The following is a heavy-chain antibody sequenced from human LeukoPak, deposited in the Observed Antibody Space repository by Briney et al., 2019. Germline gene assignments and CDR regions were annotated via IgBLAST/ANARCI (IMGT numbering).Heavy chain of an antibody. D-gene: IGHD3-3*01. Sequence: ASVKVSCKASGGTFSSYAISWVRQAPGQGLEWMGGIIPIFGTANYAQKFQGRVTITTDESTSTAYMELSSLRSEDTAVYYCAGSITIRGAFDIWGQGTMVTVSS. CDR2: IIPIFGTA. CDR3: AGSITIRGAFDI. J-gene: IGHJ3*02. CDR1: GGTFSSYA. V-gene: IGHV1-69*05.